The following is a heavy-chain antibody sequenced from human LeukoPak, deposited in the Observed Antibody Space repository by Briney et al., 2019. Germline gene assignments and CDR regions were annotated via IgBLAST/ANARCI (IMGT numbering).Heavy chain of an antibody. Sequence: KPSETLSLTCAVYGGSFSGYYWTWIRQPPGKGLEWIGEINHSGSTNYNPSLKSRVTISVDTSKNQFSLKLSSVTAADTAVYYCARRYSSSYWYFDLWGRGTLVTVSS. CDR2: INHSGST. D-gene: IGHD6-13*01. J-gene: IGHJ2*01. CDR1: GGSFSGYY. CDR3: ARRYSSSYWYFDL. V-gene: IGHV4-34*01.